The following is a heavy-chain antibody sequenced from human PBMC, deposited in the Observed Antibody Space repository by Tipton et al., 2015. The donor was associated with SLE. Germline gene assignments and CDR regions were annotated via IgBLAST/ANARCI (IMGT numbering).Heavy chain of an antibody. V-gene: IGHV4-61*02. D-gene: IGHD6-13*01. CDR3: ARVKQQLSLGQYYYYGMDV. Sequence: TLSLTCTVSGGSISSGDYYWSWIRQPAGKGLEWIGRIYTSGSTNYNPSLKSRVTISVDTSKNQFSLKLSSVTAADTAVYYCARVKQQLSLGQYYYYGMDVWGQGTTVTVSS. J-gene: IGHJ6*02. CDR1: GGSISSGDYY. CDR2: IYTSGST.